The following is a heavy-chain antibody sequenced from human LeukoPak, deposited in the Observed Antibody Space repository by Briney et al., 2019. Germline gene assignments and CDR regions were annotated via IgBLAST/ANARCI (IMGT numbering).Heavy chain of an antibody. CDR3: AKRGVVIRGLLVIGYHQEAYHYDF. V-gene: IGHV3-23*01. CDR2: ISERGGST. CDR1: GISLSNYA. J-gene: IGHJ4*02. Sequence: GGSLRLSCVVSGISLSNYAMTWVRQAPGKGLEWVTYISERGGSTTYADSVKGRFTISRDTSLNTLYLQMNNLRAEDTAVYFCAKRGVVIRGLLVIGYHQEAYHYDFWGQGVLVTVSS. D-gene: IGHD3-10*01.